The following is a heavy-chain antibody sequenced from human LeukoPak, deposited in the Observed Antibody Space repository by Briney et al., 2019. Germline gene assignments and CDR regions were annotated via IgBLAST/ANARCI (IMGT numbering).Heavy chain of an antibody. CDR3: ARRTGMTLPGWLRVVDL. CDR1: GFTFSSYG. D-gene: IGHD6-19*01. V-gene: IGHV3-30*02. Sequence: GGSLRLSCAASGFTFSSYGMHWVRQAPGKGLEWVAFIRYDGSNKYYADSVKGRFTISRDNSKNTLYLQMNSLRAEDTAVYYCARRTGMTLPGWLRVVDLWGQGTLVTVSS. CDR2: IRYDGSNK. J-gene: IGHJ5*02.